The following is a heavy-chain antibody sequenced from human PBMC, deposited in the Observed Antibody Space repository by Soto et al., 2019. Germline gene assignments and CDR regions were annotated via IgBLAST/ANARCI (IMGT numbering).Heavy chain of an antibody. CDR3: ARHQVGYFEQDFYYYGMDV. CDR1: GGSFSGYY. CDR2: INHSGST. J-gene: IGHJ6*02. Sequence: SETLSLTCAVYGGSFSGYYWSWIRQPPGKGLEWIGEINHSGSTNYNPSLKSRVTISVDTSKNQFSLKLSSVTAADTAVYYCARHQVGYFEQDFYYYGMDVWGQGTTVTVSS. V-gene: IGHV4-34*01. D-gene: IGHD3-9*01.